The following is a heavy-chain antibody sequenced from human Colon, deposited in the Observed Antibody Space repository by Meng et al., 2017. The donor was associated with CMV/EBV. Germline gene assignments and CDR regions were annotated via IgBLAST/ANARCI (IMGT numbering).Heavy chain of an antibody. Sequence: SETLSLTCTVSGCSISSSSYYWGWRRQPPGKGLEWIGSIYYSGSTYSNPSLKSRVTISVDTSKNQFSLKLSSVTAADTAVYYCARDRITIFGVVIIGYYGMDVWGQGTTVTVSS. J-gene: IGHJ6*02. V-gene: IGHV4-39*07. CDR3: ARDRITIFGVVIIGYYGMDV. CDR2: IYYSGST. CDR1: GCSISSSSYY. D-gene: IGHD3-3*01.